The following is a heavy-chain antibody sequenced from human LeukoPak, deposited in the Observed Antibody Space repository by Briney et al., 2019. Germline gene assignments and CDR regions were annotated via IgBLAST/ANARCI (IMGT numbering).Heavy chain of an antibody. CDR1: GYTFTDYY. D-gene: IGHD3-22*01. CDR3: ARASYDSSDFGYFQH. J-gene: IGHJ1*01. V-gene: IGHV1-2*02. CDR2: INPNSGGT. Sequence: GASVKVSCKASGYTFTDYYMHWVRQAPGQGLEWMGWINPNSGGTNSAQKFQGRVTMTSDTSITTAYMELSRLRSDDTALFYCARASYDSSDFGYFQHWGQGTLVTVSS.